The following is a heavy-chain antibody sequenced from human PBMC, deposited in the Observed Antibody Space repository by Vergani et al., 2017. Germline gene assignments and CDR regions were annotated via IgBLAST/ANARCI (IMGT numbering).Heavy chain of an antibody. V-gene: IGHV4-39*07. CDR3: ARDHSGWYPTYYFDY. CDR1: GGSISSSSYY. CDR2: IYYSGST. J-gene: IGHJ4*02. D-gene: IGHD6-19*01. Sequence: QLQLQESGPGLVKPSETLSLTCTVSGGSISSSSYYWGWIRQPPGKGLEWIGSIYYSGSTYYNPSLKSRVTMSVDTSKNQFSLKLSSVTAADTAVYYCARDHSGWYPTYYFDYWGQGTLVTVSS.